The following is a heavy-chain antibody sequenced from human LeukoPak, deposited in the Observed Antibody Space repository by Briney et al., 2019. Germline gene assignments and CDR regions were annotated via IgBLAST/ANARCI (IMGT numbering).Heavy chain of an antibody. V-gene: IGHV3-9*01. Sequence: GRSLRLSCAASGFTFDDYAMHWVRQAPGKGLEWVSGISWNSGSIGYADSVKGRFTISRDNAKNSLYLQMYSLRAEDTALYYCAKGYYYDSSGSVDYWGQGTLVTVSS. D-gene: IGHD3-22*01. CDR2: ISWNSGSI. J-gene: IGHJ4*02. CDR3: AKGYYYDSSGSVDY. CDR1: GFTFDDYA.